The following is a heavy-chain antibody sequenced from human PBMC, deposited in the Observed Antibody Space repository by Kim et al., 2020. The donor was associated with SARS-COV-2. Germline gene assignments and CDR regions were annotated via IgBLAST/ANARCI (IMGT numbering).Heavy chain of an antibody. CDR3: CLRYYDILTEHHQRFGQYDFLDG. D-gene: IGHD3-9*01. J-gene: IGHJ6*04. V-gene: IGHV3-30*04. CDR2: ILHDGSDK. Sequence: GGSLRLSCEASGLVFSSYAIQWVRQAPGKGLEWVAVILHDGSDKYYGDSVTGRFTISRDNSKNTAYLEIKIVRPEDTAMYYCCLRYYDILTEHHQRFGQYDFLDGWGKGTTVTVSS. CDR1: GLVFSSYA.